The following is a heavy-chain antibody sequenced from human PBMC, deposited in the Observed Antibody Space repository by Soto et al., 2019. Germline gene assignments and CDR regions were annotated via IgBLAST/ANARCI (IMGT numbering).Heavy chain of an antibody. D-gene: IGHD6-13*01. V-gene: IGHV1-69*13. CDR1: GGTFSSYA. CDR2: IIPIFGTA. Sequence: GASVKVSCKASGGTFSSYAISWVRQAPGQGLEWMGGIIPIFGTANYAQKFQGRVTITADESTSTAYMELSSLRSEDTAVYYCARDLRAPIAAAGTGAFDSWGQGTMVTVAS. J-gene: IGHJ3*02. CDR3: ARDLRAPIAAAGTGAFDS.